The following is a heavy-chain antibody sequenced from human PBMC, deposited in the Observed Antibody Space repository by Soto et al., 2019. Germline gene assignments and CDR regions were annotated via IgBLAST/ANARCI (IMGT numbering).Heavy chain of an antibody. Sequence: EVLLVESGGGLVQPGGSLRLSCAASGFTVSSNYMSWVRQAPGKGLEWVSVIYSGGSTDYADSVKGRFTISRDNSKNTLYLQMNSLRAEDTAVYFCARDRGYSSVWSSDYAFDIWGQGTMVTVSS. V-gene: IGHV3-66*01. CDR3: ARDRGYSSVWSSDYAFDI. D-gene: IGHD6-19*01. CDR1: GFTVSSNY. CDR2: IYSGGST. J-gene: IGHJ3*02.